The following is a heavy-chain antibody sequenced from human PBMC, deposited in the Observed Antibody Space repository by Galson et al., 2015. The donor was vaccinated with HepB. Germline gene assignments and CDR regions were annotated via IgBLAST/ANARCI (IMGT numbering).Heavy chain of an antibody. V-gene: IGHV3-21*01. D-gene: IGHD4-23*01. CDR1: GFTFSSYS. Sequence: SLRLSCAASGFTFSSYSMNWVRQAPGKGLEWVSSISNSSSYIYYADSVKGRFTISRDNAKNSLYLQMNSLRAEDTAVYYCARTLSVVPSYYYYGMDVWGQGTTVTVSS. J-gene: IGHJ6*02. CDR2: ISNSSSYI. CDR3: ARTLSVVPSYYYYGMDV.